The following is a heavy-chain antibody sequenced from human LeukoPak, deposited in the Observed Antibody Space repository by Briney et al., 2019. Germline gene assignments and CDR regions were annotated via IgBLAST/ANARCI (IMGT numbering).Heavy chain of an antibody. CDR3: ARLYNYYDSSGYHYYYMDV. CDR2: INPNSGGT. V-gene: IGHV1-2*02. D-gene: IGHD3-22*01. J-gene: IGHJ6*03. Sequence: ASVKVSCKASGYTFTGYYMHWVRQAPGQGLEWMGWINPNSGGTNYAQKFQGRVTMTRDTSISTAYMELSRLRSDDTAVYYCARLYNYYDSSGYHYYYMDVWGKGTTVTVSS. CDR1: GYTFTGYY.